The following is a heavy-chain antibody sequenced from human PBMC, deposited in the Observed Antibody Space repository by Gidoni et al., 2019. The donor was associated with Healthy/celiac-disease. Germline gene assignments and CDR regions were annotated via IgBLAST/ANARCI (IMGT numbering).Heavy chain of an antibody. CDR3: VKAVAGPFVNDAFDI. Sequence: EVQLVESGGGLVQPGGSLRLSCSASGFPFSSYAMHWVRQAPGKGLEYVSAISSNGGSTYYADSVKGRFTISRDNSKNTLYLQMSSLRAEDTAVYYCVKAVAGPFVNDAFDIWGQGTMVTVSS. CDR2: ISSNGGST. CDR1: GFPFSSYA. J-gene: IGHJ3*02. D-gene: IGHD6-19*01. V-gene: IGHV3-64D*06.